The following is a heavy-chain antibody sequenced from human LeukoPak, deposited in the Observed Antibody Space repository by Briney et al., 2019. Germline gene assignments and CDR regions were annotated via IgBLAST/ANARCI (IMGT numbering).Heavy chain of an antibody. Sequence: SVTVSCKASGYTFTGYYMHWVRQAPGQGLEWVGWINPNSGCTNYAQKIQGTVTMTRDTSISTAYMELSRLRSDDTAMYYCAREQQLILDGWFDPWGQGTLVTVSS. CDR1: GYTFTGYY. J-gene: IGHJ5*02. V-gene: IGHV1-2*02. D-gene: IGHD6-13*01. CDR3: AREQQLILDGWFDP. CDR2: INPNSGCT.